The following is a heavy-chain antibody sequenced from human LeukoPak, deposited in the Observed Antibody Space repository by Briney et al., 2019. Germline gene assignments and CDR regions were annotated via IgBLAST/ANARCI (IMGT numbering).Heavy chain of an antibody. J-gene: IGHJ4*02. D-gene: IGHD6-19*01. V-gene: IGHV3-21*01. CDR3: ASLPHEQWPYPR. CDR1: GFTFSSYS. CDR2: ISSSSSYI. Sequence: KTGGSLRLSCAASGFTFSSYSMNWVRQAPGKGLEWVSSISSSSSYIYYADSVKGRFTISRDNAKNSLYLQMNSLRAEDTAVYYCASLPHEQWPYPRWGQGTLVTVSS.